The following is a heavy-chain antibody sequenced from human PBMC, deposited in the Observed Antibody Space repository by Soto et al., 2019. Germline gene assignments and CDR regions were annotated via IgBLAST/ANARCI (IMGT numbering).Heavy chain of an antibody. V-gene: IGHV4-34*01. CDR1: GGSFSGYY. CDR3: ARERRYDFWSGYGREWFDP. CDR2: INHSGST. J-gene: IGHJ5*02. Sequence: PSETLSLTCAFYGGSFSGYYWIWIRQPPGKGLEWIGEINHSGSTNYNPSLKSRVTISVDTSKNQFSLKLSSVTAADTAVYYCARERRYDFWSGYGREWFDPWGQGTLVTVSS. D-gene: IGHD3-3*01.